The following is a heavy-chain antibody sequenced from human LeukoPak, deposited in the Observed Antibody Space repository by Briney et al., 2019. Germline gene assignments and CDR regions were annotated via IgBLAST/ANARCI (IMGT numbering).Heavy chain of an antibody. J-gene: IGHJ4*02. CDR1: GFTFSSYW. Sequence: GGSLRLSCAASGFTFSSYWMSWVRQAPGKGLEWVANIKQDGSEKYYVDSVKGRFTISRDNAKNSLYLQMNSLRAEDTAVYYCARILVHGSGGEAFDYWGQGTLVTVSS. D-gene: IGHD3-10*01. V-gene: IGHV3-7*01. CDR3: ARILVHGSGGEAFDY. CDR2: IKQDGSEK.